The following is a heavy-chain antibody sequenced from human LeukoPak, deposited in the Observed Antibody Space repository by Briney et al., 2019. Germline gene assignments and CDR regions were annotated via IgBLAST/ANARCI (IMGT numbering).Heavy chain of an antibody. J-gene: IGHJ4*02. V-gene: IGHV4-34*01. CDR3: ARGIAAAGHSVFDY. CDR1: SGSFSGYY. CDR2: INHSGST. Sequence: ASETLSLTCAVYSGSFSGYYWSWIRQPPGKGLEWIGEINHSGSTNYNPSLKSRVTISVDTSKNQFSLKLSSVTAADTAVYYCARGIAAAGHSVFDYWGQGTLVTVSS. D-gene: IGHD6-13*01.